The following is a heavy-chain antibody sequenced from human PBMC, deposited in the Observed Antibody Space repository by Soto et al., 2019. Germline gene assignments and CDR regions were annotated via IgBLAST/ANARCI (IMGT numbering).Heavy chain of an antibody. V-gene: IGHV4-59*01. CDR3: ARSPSGSYGDYFEY. D-gene: IGHD1-26*01. Sequence: SETLSLTCTVSGGSISSYYWIWIRQSPGKGLEWIGNIYYSGSTNYNPALRSRVTISVDMSMSQLSLKLNSVTAADTAVYYCARSPSGSYGDYFEYWGQGTLVTVSS. CDR1: GGSISSYY. CDR2: IYYSGST. J-gene: IGHJ4*02.